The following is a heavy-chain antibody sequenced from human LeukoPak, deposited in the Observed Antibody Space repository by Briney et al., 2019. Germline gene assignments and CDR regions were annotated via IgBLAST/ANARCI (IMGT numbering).Heavy chain of an antibody. CDR1: GFTFSSYS. J-gene: IGHJ4*02. Sequence: GGSLRLSCAASGFTFSSYSMNGVRQAPGKGGEGVSSIRSLSPYIYYPASVKGRFTLSTDNAKTSLYLQLNSLRAEDTAVYYCARAIAAAGRAGSYWGQGTLVTVSS. CDR2: IRSLSPYI. V-gene: IGHV3-21*01. CDR3: ARAIAAAGRAGSY. D-gene: IGHD6-13*01.